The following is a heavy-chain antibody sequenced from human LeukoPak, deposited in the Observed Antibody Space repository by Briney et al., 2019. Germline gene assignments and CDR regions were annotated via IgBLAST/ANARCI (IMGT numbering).Heavy chain of an antibody. CDR3: AKDTHVLSSWYWSWFDP. CDR1: GFTFSSYA. CDR2: ISYDGSNK. D-gene: IGHD6-13*01. J-gene: IGHJ5*02. Sequence: PGGSLRLSCAASGFTFSSYAMSWVRQAPGKGLEWVAVISYDGSNKYYADSVKGRFTISRDNSKNTLYLQMNSLRAEDTAVYYCAKDTHVLSSWYWSWFDPWGQGTLVTVSS. V-gene: IGHV3-30*18.